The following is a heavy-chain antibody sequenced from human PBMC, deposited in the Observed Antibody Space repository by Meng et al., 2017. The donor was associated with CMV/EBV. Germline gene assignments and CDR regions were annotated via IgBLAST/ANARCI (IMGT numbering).Heavy chain of an antibody. CDR3: ARAVRVYCSSTSCYIDY. V-gene: IGHV3-30-3*01. D-gene: IGHD2-2*01. Sequence: GGSLRLSCAASGFTFSSYAMHWVRQAPGKGLEWVAVISYDGSNKYYADSVKGRFTTSRDNSKNTLYLQMNSLRAEGTAVYYCARAVRVYCSSTSCYIDYWGQGTLVTVSS. J-gene: IGHJ4*02. CDR1: GFTFSSYA. CDR2: ISYDGSNK.